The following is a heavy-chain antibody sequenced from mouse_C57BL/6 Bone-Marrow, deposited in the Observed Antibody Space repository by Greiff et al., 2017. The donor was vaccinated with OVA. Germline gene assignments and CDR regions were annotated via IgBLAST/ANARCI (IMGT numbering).Heavy chain of an antibody. CDR2: INPSNGGT. Sequence: QVQLQQPGTELVKPGASVKLSCKASGYTFTSYWMHWVKQRPGQGLEWIGNINPSNGGTNYNEKFKSKATLTVDKSSSTAYMQLSSLTSEDSAVYYCARPHRGYGSSPYYFDYWGQGTTLTVSS. J-gene: IGHJ2*01. CDR3: ARPHRGYGSSPYYFDY. V-gene: IGHV1-53*01. D-gene: IGHD1-1*01. CDR1: GYTFTSYW.